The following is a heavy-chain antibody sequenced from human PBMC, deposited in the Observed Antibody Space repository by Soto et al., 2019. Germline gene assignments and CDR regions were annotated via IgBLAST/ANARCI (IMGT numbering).Heavy chain of an antibody. CDR1: GGSISSSHW. V-gene: IGHV4-4*02. J-gene: IGHJ5*02. CDR3: ATKQWLQPGWFDP. D-gene: IGHD6-19*01. CDR2: IYHSGST. Sequence: SETLSLTCAVSGGSISSSHWWSWVRQPPGKGLEWIGEIYHSGSTNYNPSLKSRVTISVDKSKNQFSLMLRSVTAADTAVYYCATKQWLQPGWFDPWGQGTLVTVSS.